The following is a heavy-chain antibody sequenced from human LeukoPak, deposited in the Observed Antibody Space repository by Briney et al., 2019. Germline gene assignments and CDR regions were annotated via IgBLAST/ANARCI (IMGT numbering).Heavy chain of an antibody. V-gene: IGHV4-39*07. Sequence: PSETLSLTCTVSGGSISSSSYYWGWIRQPPGKGLEWIGSIYYSGSTNYNPSLKSRVTISVDTSKNQFSLKLSSVTAADTAVYYCARVDNWNYVSDYWGQGTLVTVSS. CDR3: ARVDNWNYVSDY. CDR1: GGSISSSSYY. J-gene: IGHJ4*02. D-gene: IGHD1-7*01. CDR2: IYYSGST.